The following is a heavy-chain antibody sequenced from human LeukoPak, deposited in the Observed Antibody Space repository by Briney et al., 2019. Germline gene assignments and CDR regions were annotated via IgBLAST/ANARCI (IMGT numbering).Heavy chain of an antibody. D-gene: IGHD2-2*01. V-gene: IGHV3-7*01. Sequence: GGSLRLSCAASGFVFSDYYMSWVRQAPGKGLEWVANIKQDGSEKYYVDSVKGRFTISRDNAKNSLYLQMNSLRAEDTAVYYCARVREDIVVVPAVSSLDYWGQGTLVTVSS. J-gene: IGHJ4*02. CDR2: IKQDGSEK. CDR1: GFVFSDYY. CDR3: ARVREDIVVVPAVSSLDY.